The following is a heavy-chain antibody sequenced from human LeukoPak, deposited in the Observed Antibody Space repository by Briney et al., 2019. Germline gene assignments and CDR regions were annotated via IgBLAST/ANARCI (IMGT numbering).Heavy chain of an antibody. J-gene: IGHJ4*02. D-gene: IGHD1-26*01. V-gene: IGHV4-31*03. CDR1: GGSISSGGYY. CDR2: IYYSGST. CDR3: AKGSENIMGAPQADY. Sequence: PSETLSLTCTVSGGSISSGGYYWSWIRQHPGKGLEWIGYIYYSGSTYYNPSLKSRVTISVDTSKNQFSLKLSSVTAADTAVYYCAKGSENIMGAPQADYWGQGTLVIVSS.